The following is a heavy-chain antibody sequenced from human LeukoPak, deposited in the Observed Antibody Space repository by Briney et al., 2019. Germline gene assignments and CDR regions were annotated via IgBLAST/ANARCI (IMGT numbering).Heavy chain of an antibody. D-gene: IGHD1-1*01. CDR2: ISYDGSNK. V-gene: IGHV3-30*04. CDR1: GFTFSSYA. CDR3: AREGGTGFDY. Sequence: GRSLRLSCAASGFTFSSYAMHWVRQAPGKGLEWVAVISYDGSNKYYADSVKGRFTISRDNSKNTLYLQMNSLRAEDTAVYYCAREGGTGFDYWGQGTLVTVSS. J-gene: IGHJ4*02.